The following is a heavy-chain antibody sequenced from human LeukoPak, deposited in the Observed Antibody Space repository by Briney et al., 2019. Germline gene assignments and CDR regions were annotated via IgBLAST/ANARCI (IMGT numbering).Heavy chain of an antibody. CDR2: ISDSGGRT. D-gene: IGHD2-2*01. CDR1: GITLSNYG. J-gene: IGHJ4*02. CDR3: ARNTFQPGLIDS. V-gene: IGHV3-23*01. Sequence: PGGSLRLSCAVSGITLSNYGMSWVRQAPGKGLEWVAGISDSGGRTNYADSVKGRFTISRDNARNTLYLQLRSLRAEDSAVYYCARNTFQPGLIDSWGQGTLVTVSS.